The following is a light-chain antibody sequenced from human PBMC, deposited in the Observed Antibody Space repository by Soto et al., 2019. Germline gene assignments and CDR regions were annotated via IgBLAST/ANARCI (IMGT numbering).Light chain of an antibody. Sequence: DVQMTQSPSSLSAAVGDRVTITCQASHDMSDYLNWYQHKPGEAPKLLIYDASKLQAGVPSRFSGRGSGTDFTVSISSMQPEDSATYYCQQYDNVHLTVGGGTKVEIK. CDR2: DAS. J-gene: IGKJ4*01. V-gene: IGKV1-33*01. CDR3: QQYDNVHLT. CDR1: HDMSDY.